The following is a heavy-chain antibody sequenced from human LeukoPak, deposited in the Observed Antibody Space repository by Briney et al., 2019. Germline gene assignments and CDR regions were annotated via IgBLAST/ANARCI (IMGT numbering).Heavy chain of an antibody. V-gene: IGHV1-18*01. J-gene: IGHJ4*02. Sequence: ASVKVSCKASGYTFNSYGISWVRQAPGQGLEWMGWISADNGNTKYAQKLQGRVTMTTDTSTSTAYMELSSLRSEDTAVYYCAREADIVVVPAAVFDYWGQGTLVTVSS. CDR3: AREADIVVVPAAVFDY. CDR1: GYTFNSYG. CDR2: ISADNGNT. D-gene: IGHD2-2*01.